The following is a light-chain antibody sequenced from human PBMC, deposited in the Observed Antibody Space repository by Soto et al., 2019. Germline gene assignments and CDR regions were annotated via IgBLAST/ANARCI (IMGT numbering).Light chain of an antibody. CDR2: GAS. V-gene: IGKV3-20*01. CDR1: QSVSSCY. CDR3: QLGA. Sequence: ETVLTQSPGTLSLFPGERATLSCRASQSVSSCYLAWYQQKPGQAPRLLLYGASSRATGISDRFSGRGSGADFALTISSLEPEDFAVYYCQLGAFGQGTKVDIK. J-gene: IGKJ1*01.